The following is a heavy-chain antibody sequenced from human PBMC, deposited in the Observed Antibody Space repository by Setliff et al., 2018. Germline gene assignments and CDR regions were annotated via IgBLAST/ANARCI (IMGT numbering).Heavy chain of an antibody. D-gene: IGHD2-8*01. CDR1: GVSFSSTTFY. CDR2: VSFFGSA. J-gene: IGHJ6*02. Sequence: SETVSLTCNVSGVSFSSTTFYWAWIRQSPGKGLEWTGSVSFFGSAYYNPSLRSRVSISADTSMNHFSLRMTSVSAADTAVYYCAKEHVVISFVTNTHHHYGMDVWGQGATVTVS. V-gene: IGHV4-39*02. CDR3: AKEHVVISFVTNTHHHYGMDV.